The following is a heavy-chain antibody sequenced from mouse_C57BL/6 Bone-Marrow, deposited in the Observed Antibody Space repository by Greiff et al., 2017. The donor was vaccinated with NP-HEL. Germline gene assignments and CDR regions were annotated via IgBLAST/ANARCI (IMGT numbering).Heavy chain of an antibody. D-gene: IGHD3-2*02. CDR2: IDPSDSYT. CDR3: AHSSGYVEYYAMDY. CDR1: GYTFTSYW. V-gene: IGHV1-69*01. J-gene: IGHJ4*01. Sequence: QVQLQQPGAELVMPGASVKLSCKASGYTFTSYWMHWVKQRPGQGLEWIGEIDPSDSYTNYNQKFQGKSTLTVDKSSSTAYMQLSSLTSEDSAVYYCAHSSGYVEYYAMDYWGQGTSVTVSS.